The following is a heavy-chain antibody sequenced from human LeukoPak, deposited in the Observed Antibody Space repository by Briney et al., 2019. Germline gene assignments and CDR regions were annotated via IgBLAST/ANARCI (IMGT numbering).Heavy chain of an antibody. V-gene: IGHV4-59*08. CDR3: ARRTYYYAFDI. CDR1: GGSISSYY. J-gene: IGHJ3*02. D-gene: IGHD3-22*01. Sequence: PSETLPLTCTVSGGSISSYYWSWIRQPPGKGLEWIGYIYYSGSTNYNPSLKSRVTISVDTSKNQFSLKLSSVTAADTAVYYCARRTYYYAFDIWGQGTMVTVSS. CDR2: IYYSGST.